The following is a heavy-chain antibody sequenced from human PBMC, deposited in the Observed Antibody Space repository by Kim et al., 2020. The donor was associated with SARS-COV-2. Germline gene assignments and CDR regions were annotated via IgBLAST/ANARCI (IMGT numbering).Heavy chain of an antibody. CDR3: SAGLRKTDTDS. J-gene: IGHJ4*02. Sequence: TTYYTSAVEGRFTISRDDSANTVFLEMTTLKSEDTAVYFCSAGLRKTDTDSWGQGTLVTVSS. V-gene: IGHV3-15*01. D-gene: IGHD4-17*01. CDR2: TT.